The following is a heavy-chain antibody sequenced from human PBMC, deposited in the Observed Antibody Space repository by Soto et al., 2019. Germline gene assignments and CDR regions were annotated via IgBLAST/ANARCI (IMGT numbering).Heavy chain of an antibody. D-gene: IGHD3-22*01. CDR3: ASSSLQRDRYDSSGYYCFDY. J-gene: IGHJ4*02. CDR1: GGSISSGGHY. Sequence: TSEILSLTCTVSGGSISSGGHYWSWIRQPPGKGLEWIGYISYSGSSYYNYYNPSLKSRVTMSVDTSKSQFSLKLSSVTAADTAVYYCASSSLQRDRYDSSGYYCFDYWGQGTLVTVSS. V-gene: IGHV4-30-4*01. CDR2: ISYSGSSYYN.